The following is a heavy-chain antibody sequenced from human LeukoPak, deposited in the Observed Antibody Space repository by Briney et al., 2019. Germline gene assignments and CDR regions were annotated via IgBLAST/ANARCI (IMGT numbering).Heavy chain of an antibody. CDR2: IYYSGST. V-gene: IGHV4-39*01. Sequence: PSETLSLTRTVSGGSISSSSYYWGWIRQPPGKGLEWIGSIYYSGSTYYNPSLKSRVTISVDTSKNQFSLKLSSVTAADTAVYYCARQSRGLVTTFDYWGQGTLVTVSS. D-gene: IGHD5-12*01. CDR3: ARQSRGLVTTFDY. CDR1: GGSISSSSYY. J-gene: IGHJ4*02.